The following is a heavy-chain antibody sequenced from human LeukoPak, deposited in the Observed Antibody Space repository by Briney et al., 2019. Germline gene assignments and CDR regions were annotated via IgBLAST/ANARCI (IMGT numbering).Heavy chain of an antibody. Sequence: ASVKVSCKVSGGTFSTYALSWVRQAPGQGLEWMGRINPNSGDTNYAQNFQGRVTMTRDTSINTAYMELSRLRSDDTAVYYCARDYCSSTSCLFDYWGQGTLVTVSS. CDR3: ARDYCSSTSCLFDY. D-gene: IGHD2-2*01. J-gene: IGHJ4*02. V-gene: IGHV1-2*06. CDR2: INPNSGDT. CDR1: GGTFSTYA.